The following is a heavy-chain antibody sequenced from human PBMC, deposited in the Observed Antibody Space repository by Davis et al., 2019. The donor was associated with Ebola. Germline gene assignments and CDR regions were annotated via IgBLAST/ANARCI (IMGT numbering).Heavy chain of an antibody. CDR2: IKQDGSEK. J-gene: IGHJ4*02. Sequence: PGGSLRLSCAASGFTFSSYWMSWVRQAPGKGLEWVANIKQDGSEKYYVDSVKGRFTISRDNAKNSLYLQMNSLRAEDTAVYYCARDNAAMVQGVDEYFDYWGQGTLVTVSS. D-gene: IGHD3-10*01. CDR1: GFTFSSYW. CDR3: ARDNAAMVQGVDEYFDY. V-gene: IGHV3-7*01.